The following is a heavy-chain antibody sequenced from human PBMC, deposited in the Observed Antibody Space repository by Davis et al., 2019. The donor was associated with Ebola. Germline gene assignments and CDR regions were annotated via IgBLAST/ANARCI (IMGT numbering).Heavy chain of an antibody. CDR2: IRSKANSYAT. D-gene: IGHD4-17*01. V-gene: IGHV3-73*01. Sequence: GGSLRLSCAASGFTFSGSAMHWVRQASGQGLEWVGRIRSKANSYATAYAASVKGRFTISRDDSKNTAYLQMNSLKTEDTAVYYCTVTVTTLDYWGQGTLVTVSS. CDR1: GFTFSGSA. J-gene: IGHJ4*02. CDR3: TVTVTTLDY.